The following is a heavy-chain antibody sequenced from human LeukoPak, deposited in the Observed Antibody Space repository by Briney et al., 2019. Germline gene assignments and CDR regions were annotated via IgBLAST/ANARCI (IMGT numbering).Heavy chain of an antibody. D-gene: IGHD3-22*01. CDR1: GFTFSSYG. J-gene: IGHJ5*02. CDR3: AKAKRPYYCDSSGPPSP. CDR2: IWYDGSNK. V-gene: IGHV3-33*06. Sequence: GRSLTLSCAASGFTFSSYGMRWVRQAPGKGLEWVAVIWYDGSNKYYADTVKGRFPRSRDNSKNTLYLQMNRLRAEDTAVYCCAKAKRPYYCDSSGPPSPWGQGTLVTVSS.